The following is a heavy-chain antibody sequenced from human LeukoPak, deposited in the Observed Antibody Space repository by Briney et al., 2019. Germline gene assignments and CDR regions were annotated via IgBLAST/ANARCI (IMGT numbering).Heavy chain of an antibody. CDR2: IYYSGST. V-gene: IGHV4-59*01. CDR3: ARSGRYCSSTSCHTGYSYGFDAFDI. J-gene: IGHJ3*02. D-gene: IGHD2-2*02. Sequence: TSETLSLTCTVSGGSISSYYWSWIRQPPGKGLEWVGYIYYSGSTNYNPSLKSRVTISADTSKNQFSLKLSSVTAADTAVYYCARSGRYCSSTSCHTGYSYGFDAFDIWGQGTMVTVSS. CDR1: GGSISSYY.